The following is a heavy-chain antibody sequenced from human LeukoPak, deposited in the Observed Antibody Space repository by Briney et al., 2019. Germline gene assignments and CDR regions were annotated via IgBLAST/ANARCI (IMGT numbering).Heavy chain of an antibody. CDR1: GFTFSSYG. J-gene: IGHJ4*02. CDR2: IWYDGSNK. CDR3: AREAGSGYYLNY. Sequence: GGPLRLSCAASGFTFSSYGMHWVRQAPGKGLEWVAVIWYDGSNKYYADSVKGRFIISRDNSKNTLYLQMNSLRAEDTAVYYCAREAGSGYYLNYWGQGTLVTVSS. V-gene: IGHV3-33*01. D-gene: IGHD3-3*01.